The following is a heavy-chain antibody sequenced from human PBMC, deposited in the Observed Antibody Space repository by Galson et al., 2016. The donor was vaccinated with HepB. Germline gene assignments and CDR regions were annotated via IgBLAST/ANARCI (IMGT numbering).Heavy chain of an antibody. CDR3: ARGTLWGNSREALVY. Sequence: SETLSLTCAVSGGSFSGFYWSWIRQVPGKGLEWVGEIYHTGRTNYDPSLKSRVTISIDSSKKQFSLKLTSVTAADTAVYYCARGTLWGNSREALVYWGQGSLVTVSS. CDR2: IYHTGRT. J-gene: IGHJ4*02. D-gene: IGHD3-16*02. CDR1: GGSFSGFY. V-gene: IGHV4-34*01.